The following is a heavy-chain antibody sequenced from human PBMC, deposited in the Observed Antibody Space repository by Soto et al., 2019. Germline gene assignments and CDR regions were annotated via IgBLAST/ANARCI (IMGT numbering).Heavy chain of an antibody. Sequence: VQLVESGGDLVQYGGSLRLSCAASGFIFSSYWMNWVRQAPGKGLEWVANIKQDGSQTYYMDSVKGRFTISRDNAKNSLYLQMNSLRAEDTAVYYCARDHSSSFGSDYWGQGIVVTVSS. D-gene: IGHD6-6*01. V-gene: IGHV3-7*01. CDR3: ARDHSSSFGSDY. CDR2: IKQDGSQT. J-gene: IGHJ4*02. CDR1: GFIFSSYW.